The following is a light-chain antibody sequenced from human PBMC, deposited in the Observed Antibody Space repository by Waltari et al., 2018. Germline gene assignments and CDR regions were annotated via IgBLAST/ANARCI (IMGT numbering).Light chain of an antibody. CDR3: RSWTDSASTSKLA. CDR2: EID. CDR1: TTDPLNFNY. V-gene: IGLV2-8*01. Sequence: QSALTQPPSASGPAGQSVTIPCTGPTTDPLNFNYVSWSQQHPGKAPKLILYEIDSRHLAVPDRVSCSESGDAASLTVSRLQAEAEAMYYCRSWTDSASTSKLAFGGGTKLTVL. J-gene: IGLJ2*01.